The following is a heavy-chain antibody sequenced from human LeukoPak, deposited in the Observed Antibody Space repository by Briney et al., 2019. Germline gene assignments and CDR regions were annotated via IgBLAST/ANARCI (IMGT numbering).Heavy chain of an antibody. V-gene: IGHV3-23*01. Sequence: PGGSLRLSCAASGFTFSSYGMSWARQAPGKGLEWVSAISGSGGSTYYADSVKGRFTISRDNSKNTLYLQMNSLRAEDTAVYYCAKDIGMDIVVVPAATSFDYWGQGTLVTVSS. CDR2: ISGSGGST. CDR3: AKDIGMDIVVVPAATSFDY. CDR1: GFTFSSYG. J-gene: IGHJ4*02. D-gene: IGHD2-2*03.